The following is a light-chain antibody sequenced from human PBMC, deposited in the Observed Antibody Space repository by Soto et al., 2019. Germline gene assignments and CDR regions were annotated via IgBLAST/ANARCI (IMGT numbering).Light chain of an antibody. V-gene: IGKV3-11*01. CDR3: QQRSNWPST. CDR1: QSVSSY. CDR2: DAS. Sequence: EIVLTQSPATLSLSPGERAALSCRASQSVSSYLAWYQQKPGQAPRLLIYDASKMATGIPATFSGSGSGTDFTLTISSLEPEDVAVYFCQQRSNWPSTVGGGTKVEI. J-gene: IGKJ4*01.